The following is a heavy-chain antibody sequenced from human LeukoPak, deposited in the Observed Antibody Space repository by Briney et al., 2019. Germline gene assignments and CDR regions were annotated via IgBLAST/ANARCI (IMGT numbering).Heavy chain of an antibody. D-gene: IGHD3-22*01. CDR2: IYYSGST. CDR3: ARDPISYYESRGYLDY. Sequence: SETLSLTCTVSGASINGNIYYWVWIRQPPGKGLEWVGSIYYSGSTYYNPSLKSRVTMSVDTSQNQFSLNLSSVTAADTAVYYCARDPISYYESRGYLDYWGQGTPVTVSS. V-gene: IGHV4-39*02. CDR1: GASINGNIYY. J-gene: IGHJ4*02.